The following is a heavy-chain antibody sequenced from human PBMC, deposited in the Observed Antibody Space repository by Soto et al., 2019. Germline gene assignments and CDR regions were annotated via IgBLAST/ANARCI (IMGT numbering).Heavy chain of an antibody. CDR1: GFTFSRYS. CDR3: ARDNYYGSAFDI. Sequence: PGVSLRLSCAASGFTFSRYSMNWVRQAPGKGLEWVSSISSSSSYIYYADSVKGRFTISRDNAKNSLYLQMNSLRAEDTAVYYCARDNYYGSAFDIWGQGTMVTVSS. D-gene: IGHD3-10*01. V-gene: IGHV3-21*01. J-gene: IGHJ3*02. CDR2: ISSSSSYI.